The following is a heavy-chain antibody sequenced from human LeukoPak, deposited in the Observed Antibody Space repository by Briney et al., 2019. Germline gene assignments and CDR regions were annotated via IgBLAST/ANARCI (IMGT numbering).Heavy chain of an antibody. J-gene: IGHJ4*02. CDR1: GFIFDDYA. Sequence: PGRSLRLSCAASGFIFDDYAMHWVRQAPGKGLEWVSGISWNSGSIDYADSVKGRFTISRDNAKNSLYLQMNSPRAEDTALYYCAKAHGYSSGWYDYWGQGTLVTVSS. D-gene: IGHD6-19*01. CDR3: AKAHGYSSGWYDY. V-gene: IGHV3-9*01. CDR2: ISWNSGSI.